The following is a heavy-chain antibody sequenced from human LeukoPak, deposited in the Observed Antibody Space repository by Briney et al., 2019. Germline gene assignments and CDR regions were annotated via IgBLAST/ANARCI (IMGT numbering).Heavy chain of an antibody. V-gene: IGHV4-61*05. CDR3: ASCYDPRSPYYHY. CDR1: GGSISSSSYY. CDR2: IYYSGST. D-gene: IGHD5-12*01. J-gene: IGHJ4*02. Sequence: PSETLSLTCTVSGGSISSSSYYWGWIRQPPGKGLEWIGYIYYSGSTNYNPSLKSRVTISVDTSKNQFSLKLSSVTAADTAVYYCASCYDPRSPYYHYWGQGTLVTVSS.